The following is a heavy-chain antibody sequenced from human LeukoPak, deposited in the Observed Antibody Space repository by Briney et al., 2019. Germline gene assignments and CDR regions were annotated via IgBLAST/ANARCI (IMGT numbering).Heavy chain of an antibody. J-gene: IGHJ4*02. D-gene: IGHD1-26*01. Sequence: ASVKVSCKASGYTFSGDYVHWVRHAPGQGLEWMGRINPSTGGTTYAQKFQGRVTMTRDTSVSTAYMELNRLTSDDTAVYFCARDRNLYSGSFASWGQGTLVTVSS. CDR3: ARDRNLYSGSFAS. V-gene: IGHV1-2*02. CDR2: INPSTGGT. CDR1: GYTFSGDY.